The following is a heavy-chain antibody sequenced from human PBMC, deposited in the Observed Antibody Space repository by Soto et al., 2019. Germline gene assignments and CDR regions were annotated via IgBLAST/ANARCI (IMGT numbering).Heavy chain of an antibody. CDR1: GYTFTSYY. CDR2: INPSGGST. CDR3: ARAEQQLVTMRAFDI. D-gene: IGHD6-13*01. V-gene: IGHV1-46*01. J-gene: IGHJ3*02. Sequence: ASVKVSCKASGYTFTSYYMHWVRQAPGQGLEWMGIINPSGGSTSYAQKFQGRVTMTRDTSTSTVYMELSSLRSEDTAVYYCARAEQQLVTMRAFDIRGQGTMVTVSS.